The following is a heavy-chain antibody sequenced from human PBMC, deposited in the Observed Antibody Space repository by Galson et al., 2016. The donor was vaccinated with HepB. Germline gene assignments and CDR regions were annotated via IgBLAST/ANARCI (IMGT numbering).Heavy chain of an antibody. CDR1: GFTFSSYA. Sequence: SLRLSCAASGFTFSSYAMNWVRQAPGKGLEWVSSISGSGGTTYYADSVKGRFTISRDNSKNTLYLQMNSLRAEDTAVYYCAKTSGALLTGFYLDFDCWGQGTLVTVSS. D-gene: IGHD3-9*01. V-gene: IGHV3-23*01. J-gene: IGHJ4*02. CDR2: ISGSGGTT. CDR3: AKTSGALLTGFYLDFDC.